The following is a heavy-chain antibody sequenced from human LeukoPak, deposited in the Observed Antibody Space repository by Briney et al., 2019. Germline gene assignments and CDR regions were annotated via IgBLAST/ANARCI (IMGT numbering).Heavy chain of an antibody. CDR2: IYHSGST. Sequence: PSETLSLTCTVSGGSVSSGSYYWSWIRQPPGTGLEWIGYIYHSGSTNYNPSLKSRVTISVDTSKSQFSLKLSSVTAADTAVYYCARGPLGAPAGTWFDPWGQGTLVTVSS. D-gene: IGHD1-26*01. J-gene: IGHJ5*02. V-gene: IGHV4-61*01. CDR3: ARGPLGAPAGTWFDP. CDR1: GGSVSSGSYY.